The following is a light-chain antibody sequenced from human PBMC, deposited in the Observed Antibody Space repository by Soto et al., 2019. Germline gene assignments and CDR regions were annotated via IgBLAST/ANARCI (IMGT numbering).Light chain of an antibody. CDR2: DAS. CDR3: QQRGSWPQLT. CDR1: QSVGSS. V-gene: IGKV3-11*01. J-gene: IGKJ4*01. Sequence: DILLTQSPATLSLSPGERATLSCRASQSVGSSLAWFQQKPGQAPRLLIYDASNRATGIPARFSGSGSGTNFTLPISSLDPEDFAVYYCQQRGSWPQLTFGGGTKVEI.